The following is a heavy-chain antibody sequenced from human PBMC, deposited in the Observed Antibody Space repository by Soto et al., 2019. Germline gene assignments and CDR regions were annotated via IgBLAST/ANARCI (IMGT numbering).Heavy chain of an antibody. V-gene: IGHV4-59*08. D-gene: IGHD3-22*01. Sequence: ETLSLTCTISGGSISSYYWSWIRQTPGKGLEWIGYVYFSGSTNYNPSLKSRVLISIDTSKNQFSLKLSSVTAADTAVYYCARHAYYYDSWGQGTLVTVSS. CDR1: GGSISSYY. CDR3: ARHAYYYDS. CDR2: VYFSGST. J-gene: IGHJ4*02.